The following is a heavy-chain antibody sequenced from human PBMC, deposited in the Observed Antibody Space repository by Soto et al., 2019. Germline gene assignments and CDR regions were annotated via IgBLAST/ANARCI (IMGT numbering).Heavy chain of an antibody. V-gene: IGHV1-18*01. CDR2: ISAYNGNT. J-gene: IGHJ4*02. D-gene: IGHD4-17*01. Sequence: GASVKVSCKASGYTFSSDGISWVRQAPGQGLEWMGWISAYNGNTNYAQKLQGRVTMTTDTSTSTAYMELRSLRSDDTAVYYCARVGPTVTTNLLLDYWGQGTLVTVSS. CDR1: GYTFSSDG. CDR3: ARVGPTVTTNLLLDY.